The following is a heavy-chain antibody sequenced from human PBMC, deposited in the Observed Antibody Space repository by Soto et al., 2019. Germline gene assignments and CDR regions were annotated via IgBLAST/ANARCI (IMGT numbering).Heavy chain of an antibody. Sequence: AAVKVSCKASGYTFTRYGISWVRQSPGQGLEWMGWISAYNGNTNYAQKLQGRVTMTTDTSTSTAYMELRSLRSDDTAVYYCARGGYDFWSGYWNWFDPWGQGTLVTVSS. V-gene: IGHV1-18*04. CDR2: ISAYNGNT. CDR3: ARGGYDFWSGYWNWFDP. D-gene: IGHD3-3*01. CDR1: GYTFTRYG. J-gene: IGHJ5*02.